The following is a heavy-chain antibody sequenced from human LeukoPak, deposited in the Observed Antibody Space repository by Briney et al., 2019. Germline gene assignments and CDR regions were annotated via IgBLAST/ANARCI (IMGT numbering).Heavy chain of an antibody. J-gene: IGHJ6*02. CDR1: GGSFSGHY. CDR3: VRARGSSSGWGHYYYSLDV. D-gene: IGHD6-19*01. Sequence: SETLSLTCAVYGGSFSGHYWTWIRQPPGKGLEWIGEVTDRGNVNYNPSLRSRVTMSVDTAKSQFSVKLRSMTAADTSVFFCVRARGSSSGWGHYYYSLDVWGQGKTVTVSS. CDR2: VTDRGNV. V-gene: IGHV4-34*01.